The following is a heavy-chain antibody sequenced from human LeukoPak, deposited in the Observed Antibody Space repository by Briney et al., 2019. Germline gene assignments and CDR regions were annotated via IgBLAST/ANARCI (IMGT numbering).Heavy chain of an antibody. CDR2: ISAYNGNT. D-gene: IGHD3-22*01. CDR3: ARDPNPGLVYYDSSGHSLDY. CDR1: GYTFTSYG. V-gene: IGHV1-18*01. Sequence: ASVKVSCKASGYTFTSYGISWVRQAPGQGLEWMGWISAYNGNTNYAQKFQGRVTMTEDTSTDTVYMELSSLRSEDTAVYYCARDPNPGLVYYDSSGHSLDYWGQGTLVTVSS. J-gene: IGHJ4*02.